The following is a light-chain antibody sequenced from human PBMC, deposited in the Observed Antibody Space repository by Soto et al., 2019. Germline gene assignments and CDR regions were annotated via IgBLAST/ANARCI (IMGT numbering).Light chain of an antibody. CDR1: QSVGRNY. CDR2: GAS. CDR3: QQYANSPLT. Sequence: EIVLTQSPGTLSVSPGERATLSCRASQSVGRNYLAWCQQKPGQAPRLLIYGASSRATGIPDRFSGSGSGTDFTLTISRLEPEDFAVYYCQQYANSPLTFGGGTKVETK. J-gene: IGKJ4*01. V-gene: IGKV3-20*01.